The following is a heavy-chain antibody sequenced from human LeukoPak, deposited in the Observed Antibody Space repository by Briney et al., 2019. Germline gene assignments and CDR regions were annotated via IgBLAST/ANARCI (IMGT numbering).Heavy chain of an antibody. V-gene: IGHV4-39*07. J-gene: IGHJ2*01. D-gene: IGHD3-22*01. CDR1: GGSISSSSYY. CDR2: IYYSGST. Sequence: SETLSLTYTVSGGSISSSSYYWGWIRQPPGKGLEWIGSIYYSGSTYYNPSLKSRVTISVDTSKNQFSLKLSSVTAADTAVYYCARAPYDSSGYYLVGWYFDLWGRGTLVTVSS. CDR3: ARAPYDSSGYYLVGWYFDL.